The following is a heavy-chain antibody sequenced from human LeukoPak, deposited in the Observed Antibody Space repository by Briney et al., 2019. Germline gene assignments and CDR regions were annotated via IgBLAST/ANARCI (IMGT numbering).Heavy chain of an antibody. Sequence: GGSLRLSCAASGFTFSSYAMSWVRQAPGKGLEWVSAISGSGGSTYYADSVKGRFTISRDNSKNTLCLQMNSLRAEDTAVYYCAKEGLGYLNYDILTGYYGSPDYWGQGTLVTVSS. J-gene: IGHJ4*02. V-gene: IGHV3-23*01. CDR2: ISGSGGST. CDR3: AKEGLGYLNYDILTGYYGSPDY. CDR1: GFTFSSYA. D-gene: IGHD3-9*01.